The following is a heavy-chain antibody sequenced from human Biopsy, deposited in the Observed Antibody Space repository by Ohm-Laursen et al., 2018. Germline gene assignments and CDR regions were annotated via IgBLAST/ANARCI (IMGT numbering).Heavy chain of an antibody. V-gene: IGHV1-24*01. CDR3: ATGIRSGWYYFDY. CDR1: GYTLSESS. CDR2: SAPEDGKT. D-gene: IGHD6-19*01. Sequence: ASVKVSCKVSGYTLSESSMHWVRQTPGKGLEWMGGSAPEDGKTFYAQNFQGRVTMTEDTSTHTAYMELSSLRSEDTALYYCATGIRSGWYYFDYWGQGTLVTVSS. J-gene: IGHJ4*02.